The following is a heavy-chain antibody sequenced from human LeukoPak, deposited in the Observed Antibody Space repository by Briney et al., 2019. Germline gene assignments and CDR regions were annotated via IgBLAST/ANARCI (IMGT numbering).Heavy chain of an antibody. CDR3: ARHSSGWYEGVDY. Sequence: SETLSLTCTVSGGSISRDGSFWGWIRQPPGKGLEWIGNIYYSGSTYYNPSLKSRVTISVDTSKNQFPLKLSSVTAADTAVYYCARHSSGWYEGVDYWGQGTLVTVSS. CDR1: GGSISRDGSF. D-gene: IGHD6-19*01. CDR2: IYYSGST. V-gene: IGHV4-39*06. J-gene: IGHJ4*02.